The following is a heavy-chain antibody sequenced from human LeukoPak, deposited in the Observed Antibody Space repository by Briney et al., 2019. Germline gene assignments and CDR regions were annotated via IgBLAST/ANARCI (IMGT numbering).Heavy chain of an antibody. V-gene: IGHV4-39*01. D-gene: IGHD3-3*01. J-gene: IGHJ6*03. Sequence: SQTLSLTCTVSGGSISSGDYYWSWIRQPPGKGLEWIGSIFYSGNTYYNPSLKSRVTISVDTSNNQFSLKLSSVTAADTAVYYCARQPHYDFWSGYKDPHYYYYMDVWGKGTTVTVSS. CDR2: IFYSGNT. CDR3: ARQPHYDFWSGYKDPHYYYYMDV. CDR1: GGSISSGDYY.